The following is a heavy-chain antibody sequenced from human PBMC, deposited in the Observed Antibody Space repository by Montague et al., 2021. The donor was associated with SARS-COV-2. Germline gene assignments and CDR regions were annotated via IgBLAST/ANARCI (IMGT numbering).Heavy chain of an antibody. CDR2: IYYSGST. J-gene: IGHJ4*02. CDR1: GGSVNSGSYH. CDR3: ARGHYSSSWYGIRYYFDY. V-gene: IGHV4-61*01. D-gene: IGHD6-13*01. Sequence: SETLSLTCTVSGGSVNSGSYHWNWIRQPPGKGLEWIGYIYYSGSTSYNPSLKSRVTISLDTSKNQFSLKLGSVTAADTAVYYCARGHYSSSWYGIRYYFDYWGQGTLVTVPS.